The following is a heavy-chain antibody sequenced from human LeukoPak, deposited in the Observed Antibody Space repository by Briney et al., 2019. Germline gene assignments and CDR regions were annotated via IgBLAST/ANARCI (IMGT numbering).Heavy chain of an antibody. V-gene: IGHV3-23*01. CDR2: ISGSGGST. Sequence: GASLRLSCAASGFTFSSYAMSWVRQAPGKGLEWVSAISGSGGSTYYADSVKGRFTISRDNSKNTLYLQMNSLRAEDTAVYYCAKNLEGDDYDSWSGYYSGGAFDIWGQGTMVTVSS. CDR3: AKNLEGDDYDSWSGYYSGGAFDI. J-gene: IGHJ3*02. D-gene: IGHD3-3*01. CDR1: GFTFSSYA.